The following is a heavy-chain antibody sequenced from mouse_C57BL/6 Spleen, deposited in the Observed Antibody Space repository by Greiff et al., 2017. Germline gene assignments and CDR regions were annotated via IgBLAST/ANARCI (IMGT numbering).Heavy chain of an antibody. V-gene: IGHV1-81*01. Sequence: QVQLQQSGAELARPGASVKLSCKASGYTFTSYGISWVKQRTGQGLEWIGEIYPRSGNTYYNQKFKGKATLTADKSSSTAYMELRSLTSEDSAVYVCAKSGSSGYVDAMDYWGQGTSVTVSS. CDR2: IYPRSGNT. J-gene: IGHJ4*01. CDR3: AKSGSSGYVDAMDY. CDR1: GYTFTSYG. D-gene: IGHD3-2*02.